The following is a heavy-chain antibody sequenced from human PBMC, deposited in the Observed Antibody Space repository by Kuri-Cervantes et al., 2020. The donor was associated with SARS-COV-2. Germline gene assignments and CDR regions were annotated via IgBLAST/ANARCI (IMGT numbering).Heavy chain of an antibody. CDR1: GGSISSYY. Sequence: GSLRLSCTVSGGSISSYYWSWIRQPPGKGLEWIGYIYYSGSTNYNPSLKSRVTISVDTSKNQFSLKLSSVTAADTAVYYCARGVELGPARSYCYYYMDVWGKGTTVTVSS. CDR3: ARGVELGPARSYCYYYMDV. CDR2: IYYSGST. V-gene: IGHV4-59*12. D-gene: IGHD1-7*01. J-gene: IGHJ6*03.